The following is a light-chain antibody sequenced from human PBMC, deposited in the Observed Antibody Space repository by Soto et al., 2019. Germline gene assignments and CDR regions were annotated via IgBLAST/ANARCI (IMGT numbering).Light chain of an antibody. V-gene: IGLV1-47*01. CDR3: AAWDDSLIGPV. CDR1: SSNIGTNY. CDR2: TNN. J-gene: IGLJ3*02. Sequence: QSVLTQPPSASGTPGQRVTISCSGSSSNIGTNYVYWYQQFPGTAPKLLVYTNNQRPSGVPDRFSGSQSGTSASLAISGLRSEDEADYYCAAWDDSLIGPVFGGGTKLTVL.